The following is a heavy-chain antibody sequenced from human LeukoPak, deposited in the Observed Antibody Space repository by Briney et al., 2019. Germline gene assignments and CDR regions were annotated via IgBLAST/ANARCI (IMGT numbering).Heavy chain of an antibody. CDR2: IYPGDSDT. CDR3: ARHVRPGYSSGWYGNFDY. CDR1: GSSFTSYW. V-gene: IGHV5-51*01. Sequence: GASLQISCKGSGSSFTSYWIGWVRQLPGKGLEWMGIIYPGDSDTRYSPSFQGQVTISADTSISTAYLQWSSLKASDTAMYYCARHVRPGYSSGWYGNFDYWGQGTLVTVSS. J-gene: IGHJ4*02. D-gene: IGHD6-19*01.